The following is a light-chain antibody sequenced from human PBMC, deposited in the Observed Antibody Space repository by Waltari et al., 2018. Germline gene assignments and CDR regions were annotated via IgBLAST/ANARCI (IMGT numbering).Light chain of an antibody. CDR3: AAWDDSLSGRV. V-gene: IGLV1-47*01. CDR1: SSNIGSNY. Sequence: QSVLTQPPSASGTPGQRVTISCSGSSSNIGSNYLYWYQQLPGAAPKLHIYRNNQRPSGVPDRFSGSKSGTSASLAISGLRSEDEADYYCAAWDDSLSGRVFGGGTKLTVL. CDR2: RNN. J-gene: IGLJ3*02.